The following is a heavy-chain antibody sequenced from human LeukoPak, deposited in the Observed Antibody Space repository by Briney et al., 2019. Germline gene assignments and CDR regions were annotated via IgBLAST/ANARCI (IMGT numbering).Heavy chain of an antibody. CDR1: GFTFSDYY. D-gene: IGHD3-10*01. Sequence: PGGSLRLSCAASGFTFSDYYMSWIRQAPGKGLEWVSYITSSGNTIYYADSVKGRFTISRDNAKNSLYLQMNTLRAEDTAVYYCARGRDYYTSGSYEYWGQGTLATVSS. J-gene: IGHJ4*02. CDR2: ITSSGNTI. CDR3: ARGRDYYTSGSYEY. V-gene: IGHV3-11*04.